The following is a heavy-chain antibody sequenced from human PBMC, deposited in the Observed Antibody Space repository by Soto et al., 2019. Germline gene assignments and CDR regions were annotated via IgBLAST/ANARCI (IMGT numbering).Heavy chain of an antibody. V-gene: IGHV3-30*18. D-gene: IGHD2-2*01. CDR2: ISYDGSNK. Sequence: GGSLRLSCAASGFTFSSYGMHWVRQAPGKGLEWVAVISYDGSNKYYADSVKGRFTISRDNSKNTLYLQMNSLRAEDTAVYYCAKDRIVLVPAAIFYYGMDVSGQGTTVTVSS. CDR3: AKDRIVLVPAAIFYYGMDV. CDR1: GFTFSSYG. J-gene: IGHJ6*02.